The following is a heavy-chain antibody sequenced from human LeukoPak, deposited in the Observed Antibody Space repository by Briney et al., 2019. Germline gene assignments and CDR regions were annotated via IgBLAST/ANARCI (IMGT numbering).Heavy chain of an antibody. CDR1: GFSFSNYA. CDR2: ISGSGVSI. J-gene: IGHJ6*02. V-gene: IGHV3-23*01. D-gene: IGHD3-10*01. CDR3: AKVLLDYYGSGIMYYTMDV. Sequence: RGSLTLSCAPCGFSFSNYALRWVRQAPRKGLEWVSAISGSGVSIYDADSVKGRFTIARDKSKYTLYLQVNSLRGEDTAVYYCAKVLLDYYGSGIMYYTMDVWGQGTTVTVSS.